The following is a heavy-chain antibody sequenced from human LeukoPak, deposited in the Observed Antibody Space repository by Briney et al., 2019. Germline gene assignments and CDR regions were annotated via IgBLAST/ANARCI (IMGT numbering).Heavy chain of an antibody. V-gene: IGHV3-21*01. CDR1: GFTFSNAW. J-gene: IGHJ6*04. Sequence: GGSLRLSCAASGFTFSNAWMSWVRQAPGKGLEWVSSISSSSSYIYYADSVKGRFTISRDNAKNSLYLQMNSLRAEDTAVYYCAELGITMIGGVWGKGTTVTISS. CDR2: ISSSSSYI. CDR3: AELGITMIGGV. D-gene: IGHD3-10*02.